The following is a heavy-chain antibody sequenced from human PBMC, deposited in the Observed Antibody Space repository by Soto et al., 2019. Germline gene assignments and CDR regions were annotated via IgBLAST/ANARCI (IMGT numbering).Heavy chain of an antibody. CDR1: GYTFTSYD. Sequence: QVQLVQSGAEVKKPGASVKVSCKASGYTFTSYDISWVRQAPGQGLEWMGWISAYNGNTNYAQKLQGRVTMTTDTSTSTAYMELRSLRSDDTAVYYCARVPSAFLVPAAISHGMDVWGQGTTVTVSS. D-gene: IGHD2-2*01. CDR2: ISAYNGNT. J-gene: IGHJ6*02. CDR3: ARVPSAFLVPAAISHGMDV. V-gene: IGHV1-18*01.